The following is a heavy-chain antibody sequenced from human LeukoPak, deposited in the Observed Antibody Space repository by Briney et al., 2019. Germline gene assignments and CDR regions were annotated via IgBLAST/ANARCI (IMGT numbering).Heavy chain of an antibody. CDR1: GGSISNYY. V-gene: IGHV4-59*07. Sequence: PSDTLSLTCTVSGGSISNYYWNWIRQPPGKGLEWIGYIYYSGTTNYNPSLKSRVTISVDTSKNQFSLKLSSVTAADTAVYYCARRGSFNWFDPWGQGTLVSVSS. CDR3: ARRGSFNWFDP. CDR2: IYYSGTT. J-gene: IGHJ5*02. D-gene: IGHD3-10*01.